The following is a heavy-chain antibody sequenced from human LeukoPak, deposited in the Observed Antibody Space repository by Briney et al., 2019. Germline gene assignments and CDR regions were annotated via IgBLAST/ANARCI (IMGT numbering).Heavy chain of an antibody. J-gene: IGHJ4*02. V-gene: IGHV4-30-4*01. D-gene: IGHD7-27*01. CDR2: IYYSGST. CDR1: GGSISSGNCY. CDR3: ARAGETGEFDY. Sequence: PSETLSLTCTVSGGSISSGNCYWRWIRQPPGKGLEWIGSIYYSGSTYYNPSLKSRVTILVDTSRNQFSLRLSSVTAADTAVYYCARAGETGEFDYWGQGTLVTVSS.